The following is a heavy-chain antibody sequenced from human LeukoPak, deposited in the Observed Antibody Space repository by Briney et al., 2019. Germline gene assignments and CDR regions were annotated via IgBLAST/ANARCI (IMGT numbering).Heavy chain of an antibody. V-gene: IGHV3-48*03. D-gene: IGHD6-19*01. J-gene: IGHJ4*02. CDR3: ARPPTGTGWYYFDY. CDR2: ISGSGRTI. CDR1: GFTFSSYE. Sequence: GGSLRLSCAASGFTFSSYEMNWVRQAPGKGLAWISYISGSGRTIYYADSVKGRFTISRDNAKNSLYLQMNSLRAEDTAVYYCARPPTGTGWYYFDYWGQGTLVTVSS.